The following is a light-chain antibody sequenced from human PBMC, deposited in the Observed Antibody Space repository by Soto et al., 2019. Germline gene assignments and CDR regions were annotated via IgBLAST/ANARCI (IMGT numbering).Light chain of an antibody. V-gene: IGLV1-44*01. CDR3: ATSDDSLKGV. Sequence: QSVLTQPPSASGTPGQRLTISCSGSTSNIGSHTVNWYQYLPGTAPKLLIITNNQRPSGVPDRFSGYKSDTSASLVISGLQSEDEADYYCATSDDSLKGVFGTGTKVTVL. CDR2: TNN. J-gene: IGLJ1*01. CDR1: TSNIGSHT.